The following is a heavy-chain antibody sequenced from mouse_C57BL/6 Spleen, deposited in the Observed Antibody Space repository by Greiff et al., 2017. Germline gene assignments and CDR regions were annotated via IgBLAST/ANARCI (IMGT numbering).Heavy chain of an antibody. D-gene: IGHD2-12*01. V-gene: IGHV3-6*01. J-gene: IGHJ4*01. CDR3: ARDLTTGYYYAMDY. Sequence: ESGPGLVKPSQSLSLTCSVTGYSITSGYYWNWIRQFPGNKLEWMGYISYDGSNNYNPSLKNRISITRDTSKNQFFLKLNSVTTEDTATYYCARDLTTGYYYAMDYWGQGTSVTVSS. CDR2: ISYDGSN. CDR1: GYSITSGYY.